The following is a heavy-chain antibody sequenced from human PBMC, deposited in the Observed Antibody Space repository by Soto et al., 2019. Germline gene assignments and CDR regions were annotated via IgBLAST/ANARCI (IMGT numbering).Heavy chain of an antibody. D-gene: IGHD1-26*01. CDR1: GYTFSAYA. V-gene: IGHV1-3*04. CDR2: INTANGDS. CDR3: ARAAAVGNVYYYTGMDV. J-gene: IGHJ6*02. Sequence: QVQLIQSGAVLKKPGASVKISCKASGYTFSAYAFHWVRQAPGQGLAWVGWINTANGDSRYSQRFQDRVTISRDTSTSIVYLELKSLNFDDTALYYCARAAAVGNVYYYTGMDVWGQGTTVTVSS.